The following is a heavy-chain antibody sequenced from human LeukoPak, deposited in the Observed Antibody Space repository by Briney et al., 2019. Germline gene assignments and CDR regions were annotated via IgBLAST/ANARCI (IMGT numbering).Heavy chain of an antibody. CDR2: ISGSGGGT. CDR3: AKNGVNYWYFDL. CDR1: GFTFSSYA. D-gene: IGHD2-8*01. Sequence: GSLRLSFAASGFTFSSYAMSWVRQAPGKGLEWVSGISGSGGGTYNADSVKGRFTISRDNSKNTLYLQMNSLRAEDTAVYYCAKNGVNYWYFDLWGRGTLVTVSS. J-gene: IGHJ2*01. V-gene: IGHV3-23*01.